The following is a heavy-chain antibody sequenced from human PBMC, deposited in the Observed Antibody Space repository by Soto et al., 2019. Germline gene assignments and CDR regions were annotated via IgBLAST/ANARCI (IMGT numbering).Heavy chain of an antibody. CDR1: GFTFSSYA. J-gene: IGHJ4*02. D-gene: IGHD3-3*01. Sequence: GGSLRLSCAASGFTFSSYAMSWVRQAPGKGLEWVSAISGSGGSTYYADSVKGRFTISRDNSKNTLYLQMNSLRAEDTAVYYCAKDRFTDFWSGYYERGVFDYWGQGTLVTVSS. CDR3: AKDRFTDFWSGYYERGVFDY. CDR2: ISGSGGST. V-gene: IGHV3-23*01.